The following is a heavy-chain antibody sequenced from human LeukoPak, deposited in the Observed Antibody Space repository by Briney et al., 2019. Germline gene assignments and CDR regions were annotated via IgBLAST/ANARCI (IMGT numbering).Heavy chain of an antibody. V-gene: IGHV3-66*02. CDR2: IYSGGST. J-gene: IGHJ6*03. D-gene: IGHD3-22*01. Sequence: GGSLRLSCAASGFTVSSNYMSWVRQAPGKGLEWVSVIYSGGSTYYADSAKGRFTISRDNSKNTLYLQMNSLRAEDTAVYYCAREGNSGYYDSSGYRANPVYYYYYMDVWGKGTTVTVSS. CDR1: GFTVSSNY. CDR3: AREGNSGYYDSSGYRANPVYYYYYMDV.